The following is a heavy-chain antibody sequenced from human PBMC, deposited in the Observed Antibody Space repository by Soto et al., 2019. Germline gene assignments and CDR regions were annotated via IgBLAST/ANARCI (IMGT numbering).Heavy chain of an antibody. CDR1: GYTFTSYY. D-gene: IGHD6-13*01. J-gene: IGHJ4*02. CDR3: ARGGGEQQLDQQPPPFDY. Sequence: QVQLVQSGAEVKKPGASVKVSCKASGYTFTSYYMHWVRQAPGQGLEWMGIINPSGGSTSYAQKFQGRVTMTRDTSTSTVYLELSSLRSEDTAVYYCARGGGEQQLDQQPPPFDYWGQGTLVTVSS. CDR2: INPSGGST. V-gene: IGHV1-46*01.